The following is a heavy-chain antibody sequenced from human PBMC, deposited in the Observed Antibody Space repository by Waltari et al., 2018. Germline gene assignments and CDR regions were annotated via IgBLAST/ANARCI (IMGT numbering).Heavy chain of an antibody. CDR3: ARERRYFDWLEAFDI. D-gene: IGHD3-9*01. J-gene: IGHJ3*02. CDR2: IYWDDDK. CDR1: GFSLSTSGEG. Sequence: QLTLKESGPTLVKPTQTLTLTCTFSGFSLSTSGEGVGWIRQPPGKALEWLALIYWDDDKRYSPSLKSRLTITKDTSKNQVVLTMTNMDPVDTATYYCARERRYFDWLEAFDIWGQGTMVTVSS. V-gene: IGHV2-5*02.